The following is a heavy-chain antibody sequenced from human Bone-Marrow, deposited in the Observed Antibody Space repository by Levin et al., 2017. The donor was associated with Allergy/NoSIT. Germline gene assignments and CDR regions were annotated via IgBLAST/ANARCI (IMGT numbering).Heavy chain of an antibody. Sequence: PGGSLRLSCAASGFTFSSYGMHWVRQAPGKGLEWVAVISYDGSNKYYADSVKGRFTISRDNSKNTLYLQMNSLRAEDTAVYYCAKPVRGYSGSYRWFDPWGQGTLVTVSS. CDR3: AKPVRGYSGSYRWFDP. J-gene: IGHJ5*02. CDR2: ISYDGSNK. CDR1: GFTFSSYG. D-gene: IGHD1-26*01. V-gene: IGHV3-30*18.